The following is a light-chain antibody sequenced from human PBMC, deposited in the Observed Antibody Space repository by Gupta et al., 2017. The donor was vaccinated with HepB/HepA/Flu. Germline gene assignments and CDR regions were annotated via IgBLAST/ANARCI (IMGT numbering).Light chain of an antibody. CDR1: SSDVGGYNR. J-gene: IGLJ2*01. CDR3: SSYTSASAYEL. V-gene: IGLV2-18*02. Sequence: QSALTQPPPVSGSPGQPVTTPCTGTSSDVGGYNRVSWYQQPPGTAPRLLIYEVSNRPSGVPARFSGSKSGNTASLTISGLQAEDEADYYCSSYTSASAYELFGGGTKVTVL. CDR2: EVS.